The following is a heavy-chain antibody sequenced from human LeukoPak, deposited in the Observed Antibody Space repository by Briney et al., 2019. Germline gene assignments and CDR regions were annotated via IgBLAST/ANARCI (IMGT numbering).Heavy chain of an antibody. CDR2: IYYSGCT. Sequence: SETLSLTCTVSGGSISSSSYYWGWIRQPPGKGLEWIGSIYYSGCTYYNPSLKSRVTISVDTSKNQFSLKLSSVTAADTAVYYCARHVGYSSGWSPNWFDPWGQGTLVTVSS. CDR3: ARHVGYSSGWSPNWFDP. J-gene: IGHJ5*02. V-gene: IGHV4-39*01. D-gene: IGHD6-19*01. CDR1: GGSISSSSYY.